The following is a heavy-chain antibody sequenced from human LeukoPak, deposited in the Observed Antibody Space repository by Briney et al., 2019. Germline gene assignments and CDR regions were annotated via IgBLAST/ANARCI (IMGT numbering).Heavy chain of an antibody. CDR2: IYSGGST. Sequence: GGSLRLSCAASGFTVSSNYMSWVRQAPGKGLEWDSVIYSGGSTYYADSVKGRFTISRDNSKNTLYLQMHSLRAEDTAVYYCARDASPYCSSTSCYAQWGQGTLVTVSA. J-gene: IGHJ4*02. CDR3: ARDASPYCSSTSCYAQ. V-gene: IGHV3-66*01. CDR1: GFTVSSNY. D-gene: IGHD2-2*01.